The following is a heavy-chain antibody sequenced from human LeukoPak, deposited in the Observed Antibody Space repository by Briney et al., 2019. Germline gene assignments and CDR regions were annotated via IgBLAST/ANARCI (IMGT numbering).Heavy chain of an antibody. Sequence: SETLSLTCTVSGGSISSYYWSWIRQPPGKGLEWIGYIYYSGSTTYNPSLKSRVTMSVDTSNNQFSLKLSSVTAADTAVYYCATIINITMIDNYYMDVWGKRTTVTVSS. CDR3: ATIINITMIDNYYMDV. CDR1: GGSISSYY. J-gene: IGHJ6*03. V-gene: IGHV4-59*01. CDR2: IYYSGST. D-gene: IGHD3-22*01.